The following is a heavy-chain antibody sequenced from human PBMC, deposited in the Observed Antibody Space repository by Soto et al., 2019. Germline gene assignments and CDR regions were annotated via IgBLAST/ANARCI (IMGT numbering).Heavy chain of an antibody. CDR1: GASVNSYS. V-gene: IGHV4-4*07. D-gene: IGHD5-12*01. Sequence: SVTLSLTCSVSGASVNSYSWSWIRQSAGKGLEWIGRIYTSASTNYSPSFKGRVTLSVDTSENQVFLKLTSVAAADTAIYYCAKDREEGYNFYYGMDVWGQGATVTV. CDR3: AKDREEGYNFYYGMDV. CDR2: IYTSAST. J-gene: IGHJ6*02.